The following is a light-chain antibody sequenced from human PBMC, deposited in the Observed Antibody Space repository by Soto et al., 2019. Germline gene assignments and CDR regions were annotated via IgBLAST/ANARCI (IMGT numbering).Light chain of an antibody. CDR2: GAS. J-gene: IGKJ2*01. CDR3: VQYNNWYA. Sequence: EIVMTQSPATLSLSPGERATLSCRASQSVRNNLAWFQQKPGQPPRVLLYGASTRATGIPARFGGYGSGTEFTLTISSLQSEDSAVYYCVQYNNWYAFGQGTKLEIK. CDR1: QSVRNN. V-gene: IGKV3-15*01.